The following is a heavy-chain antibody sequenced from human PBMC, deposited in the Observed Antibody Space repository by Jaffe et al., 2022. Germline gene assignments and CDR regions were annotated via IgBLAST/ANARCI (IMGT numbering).Heavy chain of an antibody. J-gene: IGHJ4*02. D-gene: IGHD2-2*01. V-gene: IGHV1-18*01. Sequence: QVQLVQSGAEVKKPGASVKVSCKASGYTFTSYGISWVRQAPGQGLEWMGWISAYNGNTNYAQKLQGRVTMTTDTSTSTAYMELRSLRSDDTAVYYCARGGRFYCSSTSCYATDFDYWGQGTLVTVSS. CDR1: GYTFTSYG. CDR3: ARGGRFYCSSTSCYATDFDY. CDR2: ISAYNGNT.